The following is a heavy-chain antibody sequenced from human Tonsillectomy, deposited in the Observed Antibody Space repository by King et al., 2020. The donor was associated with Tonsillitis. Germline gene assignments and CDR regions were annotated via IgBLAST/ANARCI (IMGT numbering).Heavy chain of an antibody. J-gene: IGHJ6*02. V-gene: IGHV3-33*05. CDR2: ISYDGNNA. D-gene: IGHD4-23*01. Sequence: VQLVQSGGGVVQPWRSVRLSCAASGFSFRNYGMHWVRQAPGKGLEWVAVISYDGNNANYAESVRGRFTVSRDNSRNMMYVQMNLLRAEDTAVYYCARDMAGRTVVIPAYQYNGMDVWGQGTTVTVSS. CDR1: GFSFRNYG. CDR3: ARDMAGRTVVIPAYQYNGMDV.